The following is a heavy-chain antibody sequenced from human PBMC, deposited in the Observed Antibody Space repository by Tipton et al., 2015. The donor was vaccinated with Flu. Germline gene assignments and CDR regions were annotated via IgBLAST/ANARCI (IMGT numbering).Heavy chain of an antibody. CDR2: IYYSGST. Sequence: TLSLTCAVYGGSISSSSYYWGWIRQPPGKRLEWIGSIYYSGSTYYNPSLKSRVTISVDTSKNQFSLKLSSATAADTAVYYCARDTIFGVAHWGQGTLVTVSS. V-gene: IGHV4-39*07. CDR1: GGSISSSSYY. D-gene: IGHD3-3*01. J-gene: IGHJ4*02. CDR3: ARDTIFGVAH.